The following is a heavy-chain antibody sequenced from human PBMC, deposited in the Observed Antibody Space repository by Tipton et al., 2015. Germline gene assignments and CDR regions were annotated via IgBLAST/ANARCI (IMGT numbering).Heavy chain of an antibody. CDR3: ACHDYDLLTRDYQTVDY. J-gene: IGHJ4*02. V-gene: IGHV4-59*08. D-gene: IGHD3-9*01. CDR2: IYYSGST. CDR1: GGSIDSYY. Sequence: TLSLTCSVSGGSIDSYYWSWIRQPPGKGLDWIGYIYYSGSTNYNPSLKSRVSISVDTSKNQFSLRLSSVTAADTAVYYCACHDYDLLTRDYQTVDYWGQGTVVTVSS.